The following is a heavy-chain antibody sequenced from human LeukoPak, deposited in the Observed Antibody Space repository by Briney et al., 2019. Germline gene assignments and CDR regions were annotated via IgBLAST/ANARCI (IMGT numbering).Heavy chain of an antibody. CDR1: GGSFSGYY. J-gene: IGHJ5*02. D-gene: IGHD3-3*01. V-gene: IGHV4-34*01. CDR2: IYYSGIT. Sequence: PSETLSLTCAVYGGSFSGYYWSWIRRPPGKGLEFIGSIYYSGITYYNPSLKSRVTISVDTSKNQFSLRLSSVTAADTAVYFCARDRDFSGWFDPWGQGTLVTVSS. CDR3: ARDRDFSGWFDP.